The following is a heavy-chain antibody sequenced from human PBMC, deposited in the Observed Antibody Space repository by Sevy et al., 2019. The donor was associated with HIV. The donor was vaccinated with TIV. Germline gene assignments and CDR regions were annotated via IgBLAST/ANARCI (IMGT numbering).Heavy chain of an antibody. CDR3: AKTFAIFGVLMSPDFDP. CDR1: GFTFSNYG. V-gene: IGHV3-33*06. Sequence: GGSLRRSCAASGFTFSNYGMHWVRQAPGKGLEWVAVIWYDGSYKYYADYVKGRFTISRDNTKSTLYLQMNSLRAEDTAVYYCAKTFAIFGVLMSPDFDPWGQGTLVTVSS. CDR2: IWYDGSYK. D-gene: IGHD3-3*01. J-gene: IGHJ5*02.